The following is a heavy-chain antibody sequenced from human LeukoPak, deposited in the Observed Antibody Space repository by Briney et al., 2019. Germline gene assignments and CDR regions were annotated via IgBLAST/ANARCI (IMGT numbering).Heavy chain of an antibody. V-gene: IGHV4-39*02. J-gene: IGHJ4*02. D-gene: IGHD3-22*01. CDR1: GGSISGYY. CDR3: AREWGFSSGYPGYFDY. Sequence: SETLSLTCTVSGGSISGYYWGWIRQPPGKGLEWIGSIYYSGSTYYNPSLKSRVTISVDTSKNQFSLKLTSVTAADTAVYYCAREWGFSSGYPGYFDYWGQGTLVTVSS. CDR2: IYYSGST.